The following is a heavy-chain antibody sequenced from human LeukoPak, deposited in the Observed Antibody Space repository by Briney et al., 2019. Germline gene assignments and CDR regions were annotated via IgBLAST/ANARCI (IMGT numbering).Heavy chain of an antibody. CDR1: GYTFTSYG. V-gene: IGHV1-18*01. J-gene: IGHJ4*02. CDR2: ISAYNGNT. Sequence: GASVKVSCKASGYTFTSYGISWVRQAPGQGLEWMGWISAYNGNTNYAQKLQGRVTMTTDTSTSTAYMELRSLRSDDTAVYYCAREGGHIVATIPFDYRGQGTLVTVSS. D-gene: IGHD5-12*01. CDR3: AREGGHIVATIPFDY.